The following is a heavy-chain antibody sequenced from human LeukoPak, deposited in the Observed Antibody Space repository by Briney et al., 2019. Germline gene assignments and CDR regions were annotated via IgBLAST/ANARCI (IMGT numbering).Heavy chain of an antibody. Sequence: PSETLSLTCTVSGGSISSSSYYWGWIRQPPGKGLEWIGSIYYSGSTYYNPSLKSRVTISVDTSKNQFSLKLSSVTAADTAVYYCAREAQGQSRNDYWGQGTLVTVSS. CDR3: AREAQGQSRNDY. V-gene: IGHV4-39*07. CDR2: IYYSGST. J-gene: IGHJ4*02. CDR1: GGSISSSSYY. D-gene: IGHD1-14*01.